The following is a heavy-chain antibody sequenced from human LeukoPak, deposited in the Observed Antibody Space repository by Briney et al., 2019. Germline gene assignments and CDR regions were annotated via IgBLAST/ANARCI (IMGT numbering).Heavy chain of an antibody. D-gene: IGHD3-22*01. CDR1: GCSLRSGYY. CDR3: ARELNDSSGYYFVYY. CDR2: IYHSGST. V-gene: IGHV4-38-2*02. Sequence: PETLSLTXAVSGCSLRSGYYWGWIRQPPGKGLECIGSIYHSGSTYYNPSLKSRVTISVDTSKNQFSLKLSSVTAADTAVYYCARELNDSSGYYFVYYWGQGTLVTVSS. J-gene: IGHJ4*02.